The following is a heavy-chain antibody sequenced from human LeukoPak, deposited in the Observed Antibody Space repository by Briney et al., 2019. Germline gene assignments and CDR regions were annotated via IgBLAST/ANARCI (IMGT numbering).Heavy chain of an antibody. CDR2: IYHSGST. Sequence: PSGTLSLTCAVSGGSISSSNWWSWVRQPPGKGLEWIGEIYHSGSTNYNPSPKSRVTISVDKSKNQFSLKLSSVTAADTAVYYCANKLGYCSSTSCYSWFDPWGQGTLVTVSS. V-gene: IGHV4-4*02. CDR3: ANKLGYCSSTSCYSWFDP. CDR1: GGSISSSNW. D-gene: IGHD2-2*01. J-gene: IGHJ5*02.